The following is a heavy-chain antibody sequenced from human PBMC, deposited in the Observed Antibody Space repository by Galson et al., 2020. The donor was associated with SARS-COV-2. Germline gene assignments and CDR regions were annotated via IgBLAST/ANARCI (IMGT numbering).Heavy chain of an antibody. CDR3: VSGPFSGSYRWFDP. CDR1: GGSISSSNW. J-gene: IGHJ5*02. V-gene: IGHV4-4*02. CDR2: IYHGGGT. Sequence: SETLSLTCAVSGGSISSSNWWGWVHQPPGKGLEWIGEIYHGGGTNYNPSLKSRVTISVDKSKNQFSLKLTSVTAADTAVYYCVSGPFSGSYRWFDPWGQGTLVTVSS. D-gene: IGHD1-26*01.